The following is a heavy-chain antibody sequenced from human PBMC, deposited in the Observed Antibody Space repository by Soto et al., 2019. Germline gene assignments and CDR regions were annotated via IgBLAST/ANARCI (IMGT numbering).Heavy chain of an antibody. J-gene: IGHJ5*02. CDR3: ARGHVYCTNGGCYINWFDP. Sequence: SETLSLTCAVYGGSFSGYYWSWIRQPPGKGLEWIGEINHSGSTNYNPSLKSRVTISVDTSKNQFSLKLSSVTAADTAVYYCARGHVYCTNGGCYINWFDPWGQGTLVTVSS. CDR2: INHSGST. D-gene: IGHD2-8*01. CDR1: GGSFSGYY. V-gene: IGHV4-34*01.